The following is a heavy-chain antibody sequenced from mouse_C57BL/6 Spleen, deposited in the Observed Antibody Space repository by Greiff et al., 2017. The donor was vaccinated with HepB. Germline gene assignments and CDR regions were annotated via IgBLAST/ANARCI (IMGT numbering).Heavy chain of an antibody. Sequence: QVQLQQPGAELVRPGSSVKLSCKASGYTFTSYWMHWVKPRPIQGLEWIGNIDPSDSETHYNQKFKDKATLTVDKSSSTAYMQLSSLTSEDSAVYYCARDHYGSSSDYYAMDYWGQGTSVTVSS. CDR2: IDPSDSET. D-gene: IGHD1-1*01. J-gene: IGHJ4*01. CDR3: ARDHYGSSSDYYAMDY. CDR1: GYTFTSYW. V-gene: IGHV1-52*01.